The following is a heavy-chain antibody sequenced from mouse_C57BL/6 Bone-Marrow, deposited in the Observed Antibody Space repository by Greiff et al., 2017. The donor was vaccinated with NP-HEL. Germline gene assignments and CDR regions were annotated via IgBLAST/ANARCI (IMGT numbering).Heavy chain of an antibody. J-gene: IGHJ3*01. CDR2: ISYDGSN. Sequence: EVQLQQSGPGLVKPSQSLSLTCSVTGYSITSGYYWNWIRQFPGNKLEWMGYISYDGSNNYNPSLKNRISITRDTSKNQFFLKLNSVTTEDTATYYCASPLYYYGSSPLAYWGQGTLVTVSA. CDR3: ASPLYYYGSSPLAY. D-gene: IGHD1-1*01. CDR1: GYSITSGYY. V-gene: IGHV3-6*01.